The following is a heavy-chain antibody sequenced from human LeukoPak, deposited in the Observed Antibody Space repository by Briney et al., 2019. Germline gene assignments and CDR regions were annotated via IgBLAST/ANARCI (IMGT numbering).Heavy chain of an antibody. CDR3: ARSYSSSSNFDY. V-gene: IGHV1-18*01. Sequence: ASVKVSCKASGSPFTSYGITWVRQAPGQGPEWMGWISAYTGNTNYAQKFQGRVSMTTGTSTTTAYMELRSLRSDDTAVYYCARSYSSSSNFDYWGQGTLDTVSS. CDR2: ISAYTGNT. D-gene: IGHD6-6*01. J-gene: IGHJ4*02. CDR1: GSPFTSYG.